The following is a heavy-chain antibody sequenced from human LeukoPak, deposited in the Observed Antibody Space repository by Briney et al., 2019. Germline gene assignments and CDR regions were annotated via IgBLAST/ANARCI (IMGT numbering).Heavy chain of an antibody. D-gene: IGHD2/OR15-2a*01. Sequence: SETLSLTCTVSGGSISSYYWSWIRQPPGKGLEWIGYIYYTGNTRYNPSLKTRVTISVDTSKNQFSLELGSVTAADTAVYYCSGTTYYGHHDYWGQGTLVTVSS. CDR3: SGTTYYGHHDY. J-gene: IGHJ4*02. V-gene: IGHV4-59*08. CDR1: GGSISSYY. CDR2: IYYTGNT.